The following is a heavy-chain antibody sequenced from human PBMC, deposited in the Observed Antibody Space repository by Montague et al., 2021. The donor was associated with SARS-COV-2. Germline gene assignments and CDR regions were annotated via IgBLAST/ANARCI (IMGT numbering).Heavy chain of an antibody. CDR2: ISYDGSNK. J-gene: IGHJ4*02. D-gene: IGHD1-26*01. CDR1: GFTFSSYA. Sequence: SLRLSCAASGFTFSSYAMHWVRQAAGKGLEWVAVISYDGSNKYYADSVKGRFTISRDNSKNTLYLQMNSLRAEDTAVYYCARTFSGSYLGYFDYWGQGTLVTVSS. CDR3: ARTFSGSYLGYFDY. V-gene: IGHV3-30*04.